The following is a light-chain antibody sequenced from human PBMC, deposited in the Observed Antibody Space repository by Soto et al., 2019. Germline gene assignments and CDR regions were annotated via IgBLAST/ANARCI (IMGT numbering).Light chain of an antibody. Sequence: EFVLTQSPCTLSLSPGESVTLSCRASQTIYEKLAWYQQKPGQAPRLLIYGASSRATGIPDRFSGSGSGTDFTPTISGLEPEDFAVYYCQQYGNSRGTFGQGTKVDIK. V-gene: IGKV3-20*01. CDR1: QTIYEK. CDR2: GAS. J-gene: IGKJ1*01. CDR3: QQYGNSRGT.